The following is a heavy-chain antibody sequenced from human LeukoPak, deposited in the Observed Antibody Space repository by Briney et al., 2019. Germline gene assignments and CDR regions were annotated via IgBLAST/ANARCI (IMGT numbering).Heavy chain of an antibody. CDR3: ARVNDFNYYYMDV. J-gene: IGHJ6*03. CDR1: GGTFSSYG. Sequence: SVKVSCKASGGTFSSYGISWVRQPPGQGLEWMGGIIPMFGTTYYAQNFQGRVTINADQSTSTAYMDLSSLRSDDAAVYYCARVNDFNYYYMDVWGKGTTVTVSS. V-gene: IGHV1-69*13. CDR2: IIPMFGTT. D-gene: IGHD3-3*01.